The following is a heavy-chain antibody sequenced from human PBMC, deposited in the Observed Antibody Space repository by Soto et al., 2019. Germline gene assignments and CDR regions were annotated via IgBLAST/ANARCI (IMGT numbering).Heavy chain of an antibody. J-gene: IGHJ6*02. D-gene: IGHD5-12*01. CDR2: MKPDDGGP. Sequence: ASVKVSCKSSGYILSDYCIHWVRQAPGQGLEWLGWMKPDDGGPNYAQNFQGRVIMTRDTSTDTDYMELTRLTSDDTAVYFCVRDLRGQWRRLDPEGYIGMDVWGQGTMVTVYS. CDR3: VRDLRGQWRRLDPEGYIGMDV. V-gene: IGHV1-2*02. CDR1: GYILSDYC.